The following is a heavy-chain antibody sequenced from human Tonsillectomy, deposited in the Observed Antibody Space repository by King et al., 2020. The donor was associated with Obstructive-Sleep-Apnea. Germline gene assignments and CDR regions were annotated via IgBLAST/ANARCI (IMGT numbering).Heavy chain of an antibody. Sequence: VQLQQWGAGLLKPSETLSLTCAVYGGSFSNYYWSWIRHPPGKGLEWIGEINHSGSTNYNPSLKSRVTISVDTSKNQFSLKLSSVTAADTAVYYCARDDDISGPWDYWGQGTLVTVSS. D-gene: IGHD3-22*01. J-gene: IGHJ4*02. CDR3: ARDDDISGPWDY. CDR1: GGSFSNYY. V-gene: IGHV4-34*01. CDR2: INHSGST.